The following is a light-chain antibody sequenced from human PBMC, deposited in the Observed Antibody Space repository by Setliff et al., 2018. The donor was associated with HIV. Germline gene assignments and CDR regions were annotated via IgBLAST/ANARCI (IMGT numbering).Light chain of an antibody. V-gene: IGLV2-14*03. J-gene: IGLJ1*01. CDR2: DVS. CDR3: SSYTSSIPLYV. CDR1: SSDVRTYNF. Sequence: VLTQPASVSGSPGQSITISCTGTSSDVRTYNFVSWYQQHPGEAPKLIIYDVSYRPSGVSNRFSGSKSANTASLTISGLQAEDEAHYYCSSYTSSIPLYVFGTGTKVTVL.